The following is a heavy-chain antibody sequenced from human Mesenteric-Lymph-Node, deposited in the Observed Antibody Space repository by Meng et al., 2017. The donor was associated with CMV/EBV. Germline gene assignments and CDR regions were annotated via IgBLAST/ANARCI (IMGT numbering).Heavy chain of an antibody. D-gene: IGHD3-16*01. J-gene: IGHJ6*02. CDR2: INYSESA. CDR1: GGSISSCSYR. Sequence: SETLSLTCTVSGGSISSCSYRWGWIRQPPGKGLEWIGEINYSESANYNPSLKSRVTMSVDTSKNQLSLKLSPVTAADTAVYYCARASGSRGYLPLGGFYYAMDVWGQGTTVTVSS. V-gene: IGHV4-39*07. CDR3: ARASGSRGYLPLGGFYYAMDV.